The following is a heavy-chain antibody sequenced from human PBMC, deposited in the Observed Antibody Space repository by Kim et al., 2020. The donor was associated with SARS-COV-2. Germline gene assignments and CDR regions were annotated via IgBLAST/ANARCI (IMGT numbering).Heavy chain of an antibody. D-gene: IGHD6-13*01. CDR1: GDSVSSNSAA. V-gene: IGHV6-1*01. Sequence: SQTLSLTCAISGDSVSSNSAAWNWIRQSPSRGLEWLGRTYYRSKWYNDYAVSVKRRITINPDTSKNQFSLQLNSVTPEDTAVYYCATHNIAAGWLGGMDVWGQGTTVTVSS. CDR2: TYYRSKWYN. CDR3: ATHNIAAGWLGGMDV. J-gene: IGHJ6*02.